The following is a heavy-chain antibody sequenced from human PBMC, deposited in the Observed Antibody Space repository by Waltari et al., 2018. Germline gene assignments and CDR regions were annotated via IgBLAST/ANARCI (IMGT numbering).Heavy chain of an antibody. Sequence: EVQVVESGGGFVQPGGSLALSGASSGFPFVNHWMSWVRQAPGKGPEWVANINQNGRGEFYVDSVKGRFTISRDNAKNSLYLQLNSLRAEDTAVYYCARGSLVWDGVDHWGQGTLVTVSS. V-gene: IGHV3-7*01. J-gene: IGHJ4*02. CDR1: GFPFVNHW. CDR2: INQNGRGE. CDR3: ARGSLVWDGVDH. D-gene: IGHD1-26*01.